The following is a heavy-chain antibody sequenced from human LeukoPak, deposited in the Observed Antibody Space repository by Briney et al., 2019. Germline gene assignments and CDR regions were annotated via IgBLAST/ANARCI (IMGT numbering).Heavy chain of an antibody. J-gene: IGHJ3*02. CDR1: GFTFSSYS. CDR3: AGNSGSSLDAFDI. V-gene: IGHV3-48*04. CDR2: ISSSGSTR. D-gene: IGHD1-26*01. Sequence: PGGSLRLSCAASGFTFSSYSMSWVRQAPGKGLEWVSYISSSGSTRYYPDSVKGRFTISRDNAKNSLYLQMSSLRAEDTAVYYCAGNSGSSLDAFDIWGHGTMVTVSS.